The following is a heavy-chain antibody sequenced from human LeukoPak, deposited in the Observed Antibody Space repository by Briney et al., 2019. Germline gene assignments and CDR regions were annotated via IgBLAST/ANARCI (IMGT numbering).Heavy chain of an antibody. V-gene: IGHV3-33*01. CDR3: ATAPRGGDYEDY. Sequence: PGRSLRLSCAASGFTFSNYGMHWVRQALGKGLEWVAVIWYEGSNKYYADSVKGRFTISRDNSKNTLYMQMNSLRVEDTAVYYCATAPRGGDYEDYWGQGTLVTVSS. CDR2: IWYEGSNK. CDR1: GFTFSNYG. J-gene: IGHJ4*02. D-gene: IGHD4-17*01.